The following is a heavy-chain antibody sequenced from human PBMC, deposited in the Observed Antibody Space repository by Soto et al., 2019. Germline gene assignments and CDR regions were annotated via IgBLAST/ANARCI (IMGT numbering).Heavy chain of an antibody. J-gene: IGHJ4*02. CDR2: IYYSGRT. V-gene: IGHV4-31*03. CDR3: ARFAKEENPKVGSWYYFDY. D-gene: IGHD6-13*01. Sequence: LSLTCTVSGGSISSGGYFWSWVRQHPGKGLEWIGNIYYSGRTYYNPSLKSRVTISVDTSKNQFSLKLSSVTAADTAVYYCARFAKEENPKVGSWYYFDYWGQGTRVTVS. CDR1: GGSISSGGYF.